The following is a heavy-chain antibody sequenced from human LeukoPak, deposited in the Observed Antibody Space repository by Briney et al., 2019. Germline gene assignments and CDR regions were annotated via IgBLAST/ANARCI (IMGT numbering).Heavy chain of an antibody. J-gene: IGHJ4*02. CDR1: GGSISSDDYF. CDR2: IYHSGNS. CDR3: ARVAAATGRGSFFDY. D-gene: IGHD6-13*01. Sequence: SQTLSLTCTVSGGSISSDDYFWTWIRQHPGKGLEWIGYIYHSGNSYYNPSPKSRGTISVDTSKNQFSLKLGSVTAADTAVYYCARVAAATGRGSFFDYWGQGTLVTVSS. V-gene: IGHV4-31*03.